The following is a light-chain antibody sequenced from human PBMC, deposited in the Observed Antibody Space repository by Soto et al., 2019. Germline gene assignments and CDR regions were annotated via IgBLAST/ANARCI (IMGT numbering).Light chain of an antibody. V-gene: IGLV2-14*01. CDR2: DVS. Sequence: QSALTQPASVSGSPGQSITISCNGTSSDVGGYNYVSWYQQHPGKAPKLMIYDVSNRPSGVSNRFSGSKSGNTASLTISGLQADDEADYYGSSYTSSSTLPYVFGTGTKLTVL. J-gene: IGLJ1*01. CDR1: SSDVGGYNY. CDR3: SSYTSSSTLPYV.